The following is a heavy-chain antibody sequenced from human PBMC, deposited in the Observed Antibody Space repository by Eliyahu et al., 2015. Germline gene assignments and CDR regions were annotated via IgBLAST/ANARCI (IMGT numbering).Heavy chain of an antibody. D-gene: IGHD2-2*01. Sequence: QIALRESGPTLVKPTQTLTLTCTFXGXPXXSRGVAVGWXRXPPGKALXWLALVFWDDVXRYSPSLKSSLTITKDASKNQVVLTMTNLYPTDTATYYCAKGSSTGYYRRYYFDSWGQGTPVTVS. CDR2: VFWDDVX. CDR1: GXPXXSRGVA. V-gene: IGHV2-5*02. J-gene: IGHJ4*02. CDR3: AKGSSTGYYRRYYFDS.